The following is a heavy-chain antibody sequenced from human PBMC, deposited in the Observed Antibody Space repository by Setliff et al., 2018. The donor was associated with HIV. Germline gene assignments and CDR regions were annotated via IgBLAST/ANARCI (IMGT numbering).Heavy chain of an antibody. CDR2: INHSGST. J-gene: IGHJ4*02. V-gene: IGHV4-34*01. CDR3: TRSNTSKSIDF. CDR1: GGSFSAHY. Sequence: PSETLSLTCAVYGGSFSAHYWTWIRQPPGKGLEWIGEINHSGSTNYNPSLKSRVTTSVDTSKNQFSLKLTSVTAADTAVYYCTRSNTSKSIDFWDQGTPVTVSS. D-gene: IGHD3-3*01.